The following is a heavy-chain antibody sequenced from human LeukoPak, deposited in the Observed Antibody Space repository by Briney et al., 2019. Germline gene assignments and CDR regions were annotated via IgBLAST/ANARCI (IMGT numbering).Heavy chain of an antibody. V-gene: IGHV4-31*03. CDR3: ARDRGSSGYYTS. J-gene: IGHJ5*02. CDR2: IYYSGST. D-gene: IGHD3-3*01. CDR1: GSSISSGGYY. Sequence: PSETLSLTCTVSGSSISSGGYYWSWIRQHPGKGLEWIGYIYYSGSTYYNPSLKSRVTISVDTSKNQFSLKLSSVTAADTAVYYCARDRGSSGYYTSWGQGTLVTVSS.